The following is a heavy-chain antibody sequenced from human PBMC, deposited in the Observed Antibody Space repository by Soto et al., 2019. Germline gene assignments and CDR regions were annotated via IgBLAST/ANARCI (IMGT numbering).Heavy chain of an antibody. D-gene: IGHD3-3*01. J-gene: IGHJ4*02. Sequence: ASVKVSCKASGYTFTSYGISWVRQAPGQGLEWMGWISAYNGNTNYAQKLQGRVTMTTDTSTSTAYMELRSLRSDDTAVYYCARDVRRITIFGVAPLYYFDYWGQGTLVTVSS. CDR2: ISAYNGNT. V-gene: IGHV1-18*01. CDR3: ARDVRRITIFGVAPLYYFDY. CDR1: GYTFTSYG.